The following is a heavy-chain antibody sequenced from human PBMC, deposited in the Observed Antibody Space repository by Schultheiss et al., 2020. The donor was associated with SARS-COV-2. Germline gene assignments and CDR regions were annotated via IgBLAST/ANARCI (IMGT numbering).Heavy chain of an antibody. V-gene: IGHV4-39*02. D-gene: IGHD5-12*01. J-gene: IGHJ4*02. CDR1: GGSISSSSYY. CDR2: IYYSGST. Sequence: SETLSLTCTVSGGSISSSSYYWGWIRQPPGKGLEWIGSIYYSGSTYYNPSLKSRVTISVDTSKNQFSLKLSSVTAADTAVYYCAREGIVATVGSGVGPLDYWGQGTLVTVSS. CDR3: AREGIVATVGSGVGPLDY.